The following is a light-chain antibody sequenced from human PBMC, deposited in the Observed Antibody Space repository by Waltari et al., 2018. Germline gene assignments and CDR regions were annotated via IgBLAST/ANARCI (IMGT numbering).Light chain of an antibody. V-gene: IGLV8-61*01. Sequence: QTVVTQEPTLSVSPGGTVTRTCALRSGSLPPTSHATWYQQTPGQAPPPLVYKANARSSGVPYRFSGSILGNTAALTITGAQADDESDYYCALYMGSGIWVFGGGTRLTVL. CDR3: ALYMGSGIWV. CDR1: SGSLPPTSH. J-gene: IGLJ3*02. CDR2: KAN.